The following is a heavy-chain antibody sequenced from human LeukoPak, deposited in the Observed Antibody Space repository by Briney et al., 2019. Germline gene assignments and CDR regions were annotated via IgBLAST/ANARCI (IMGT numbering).Heavy chain of an antibody. J-gene: IGHJ4*02. CDR3: ARDILTGYHDY. V-gene: IGHV3-64*01. CDR2: ISSNGGST. CDR1: GFTFSGYA. Sequence: PGGSLRLSCAASGFTFSGYAMHWVRQAPGKGLEYVSAISSNGGSTYYANSVKGRFTISRDNSKNTLYLQMGSLRAEDMAVYYCARDILTGYHDYWGQGTLVTVSS. D-gene: IGHD3-9*01.